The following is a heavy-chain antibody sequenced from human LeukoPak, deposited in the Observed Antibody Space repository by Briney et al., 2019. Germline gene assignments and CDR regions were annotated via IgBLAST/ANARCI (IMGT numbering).Heavy chain of an antibody. CDR3: ATTGTIPAFDI. D-gene: IGHD1-1*01. Sequence: GGSLRLSCAASGFTFSSYGMHWVRQAPGKGLEWVSAISGSGGSTYYADSVKGRFTISRDNSKNTLYLQMNSLRAEDTAVYYCATTGTIPAFDIWGQGTMVTVSS. J-gene: IGHJ3*02. CDR2: ISGSGGST. V-gene: IGHV3-23*01. CDR1: GFTFSSYG.